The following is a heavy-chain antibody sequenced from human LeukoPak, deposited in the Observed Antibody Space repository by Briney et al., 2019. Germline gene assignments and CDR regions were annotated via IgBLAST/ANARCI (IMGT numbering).Heavy chain of an antibody. CDR1: GFTFSNYW. D-gene: IGHD1-7*01. J-gene: IGHJ4*02. CDR2: IKPDGSEK. CDR3: ARDDDWNYEDY. Sequence: PGGSLRLSCEGSGFTFSNYWMTWVRQAPGKGLEWVANIKPDGSEKHYVDSVEGRFTISRDNAKNSLYLQMNSLRAEDTAVYYCARDDDWNYEDYWGQGTLVTVSS. V-gene: IGHV3-7*01.